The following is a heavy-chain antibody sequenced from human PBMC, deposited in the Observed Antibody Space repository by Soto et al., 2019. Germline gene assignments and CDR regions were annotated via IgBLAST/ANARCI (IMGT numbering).Heavy chain of an antibody. D-gene: IGHD1-7*01. V-gene: IGHV3-33*01. J-gene: IGHJ4*02. CDR3: ASIITGTTGFDY. CDR2: IWYDGSNK. CDR1: GFTFSSYG. Sequence: GGSLRLSCAASGFTFSSYGMHWVRQAPGKGLEWVAVIWYDGSNKYYADSVKGRFTISRDNSKNTLYLQMNSLRAEDTAVYYCASIITGTTGFDYWGQGTLVTVSS.